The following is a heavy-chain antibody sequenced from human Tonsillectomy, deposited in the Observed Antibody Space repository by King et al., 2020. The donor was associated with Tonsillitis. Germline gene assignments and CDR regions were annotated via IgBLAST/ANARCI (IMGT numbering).Heavy chain of an antibody. Sequence: VQLVESGSELKKPGASVKVSCKASGYTFTSYAINWVRQAPGQGLEWMGWINTNTGNPTYAHDFTGRFVFSFDTSVSTAYLQISSLKAEDTALYYCARGPGAAKTLLVSYYYFDYWGQGTLVTVSS. CDR3: ARGPGAAKTLLVSYYYFDY. J-gene: IGHJ4*02. V-gene: IGHV7-4-1*02. CDR2: INTNTGNP. CDR1: GYTFTSYA. D-gene: IGHD5-18*01.